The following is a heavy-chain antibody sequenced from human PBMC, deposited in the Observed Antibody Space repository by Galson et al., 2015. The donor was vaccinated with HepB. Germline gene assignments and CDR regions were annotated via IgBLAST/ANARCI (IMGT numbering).Heavy chain of an antibody. CDR2: ISGDGSKK. CDR1: EFSFTASW. J-gene: IGHJ4*02. Sequence: SLRLSCAASEFSFTASWMSWVLEAPGQGLEWVAYISGDGSKKYYADSVKGRFTISRDSVKNSVYLQMNSLRAEDTAIYYCARDKDECISSGPICADRRGGKRALDDWGQGIMVTVSS. D-gene: IGHD1-14*01. V-gene: IGHV3-7*03. CDR3: ARDKDECISSGPICADRRGGKRALDD.